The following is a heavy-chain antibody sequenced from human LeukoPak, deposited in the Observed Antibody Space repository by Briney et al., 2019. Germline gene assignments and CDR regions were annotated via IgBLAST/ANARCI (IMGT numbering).Heavy chain of an antibody. CDR2: IYYSGST. J-gene: IGHJ4*02. V-gene: IGHV4-30-4*01. Sequence: SQTLSLTCTVSGGSISSGGYYWSWIRQPPGKGLEWIGYIYYSGSTYYNPSPKSRVTISIDTSKNQFSLKLTSVTAADTAVYYCARRAYGVYSSTWYYFDYWGQGTLVTVSS. D-gene: IGHD6-13*01. CDR1: GGSISSGGYY. CDR3: ARRAYGVYSSTWYYFDY.